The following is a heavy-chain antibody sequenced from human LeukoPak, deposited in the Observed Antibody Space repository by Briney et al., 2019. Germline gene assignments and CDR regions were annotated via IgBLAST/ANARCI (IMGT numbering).Heavy chain of an antibody. CDR3: AKELGFDYYDSSGLPRY. Sequence: GGSLRLSCAASGFTFSSYWMSWVRQAPGKGLEWVANIKQDGSEKYYVDSVKGRFTISRDNAKNSLYLQMNSLRAEDTAVYYCAKELGFDYYDSSGLPRYWGQGTLVTVSS. CDR2: IKQDGSEK. CDR1: GFTFSSYW. D-gene: IGHD3-22*01. J-gene: IGHJ4*02. V-gene: IGHV3-7*01.